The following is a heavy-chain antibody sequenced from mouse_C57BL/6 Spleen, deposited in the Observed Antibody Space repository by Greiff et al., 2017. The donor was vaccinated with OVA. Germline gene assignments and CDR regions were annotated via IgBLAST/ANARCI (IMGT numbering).Heavy chain of an antibody. Sequence: QVQLQQSGAELAKPGASVKLSCKASGYTFTSYWMHWVKQRPGQGLEWIGYINPSSGYTKYNQKFKDKATLTADKSSSTAYMKLSSLTYEDSAVYYCARGDYGSSYAMDYWGQGTSVTVSS. D-gene: IGHD1-1*01. J-gene: IGHJ4*01. CDR3: ARGDYGSSYAMDY. V-gene: IGHV1-7*01. CDR2: INPSSGYT. CDR1: GYTFTSYW.